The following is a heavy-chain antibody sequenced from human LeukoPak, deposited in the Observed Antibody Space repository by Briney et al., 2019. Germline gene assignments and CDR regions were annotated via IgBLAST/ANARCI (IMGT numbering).Heavy chain of an antibody. CDR2: INYYNCNT. D-gene: IGHD6-19*01. CDR3: ARVVDSSWSQSTEAFDI. V-gene: IGHV1-18*01. CDR1: GYTFTSYG. Sequence: SVKVSCKASGYTFTSYGMRWLRQPPCQGLEWMGWINYYNCNTNYVQKLKDRVIITTHTSTQTASMAVNGLRANDTAVYCCARVVDSSWSQSTEAFDIWGQGTMDSVSS. J-gene: IGHJ3*02.